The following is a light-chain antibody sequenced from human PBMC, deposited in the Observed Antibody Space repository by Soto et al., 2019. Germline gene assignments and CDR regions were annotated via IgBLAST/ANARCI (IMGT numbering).Light chain of an antibody. CDR2: DVS. CDR1: SSDVGGYNY. V-gene: IGLV2-11*01. J-gene: IGLJ1*01. CDR3: CSYAGSPYD. Sequence: QSALTQPRSVSGSPGQSVTISCTGTSSDVGGYNYVSWYQQHPGKAPKLMISDVSKRPSGVPDRFSGSKSGNTAYLTISGLQAEDEADYYCCSYAGSPYDFGTGTKVTVL.